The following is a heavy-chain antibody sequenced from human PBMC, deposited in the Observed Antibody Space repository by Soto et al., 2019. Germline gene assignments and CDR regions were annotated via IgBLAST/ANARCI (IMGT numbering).Heavy chain of an antibody. D-gene: IGHD3-22*01. V-gene: IGHV4-61*01. CDR1: GGSVSSGSYY. J-gene: IGHJ4*02. Sequence: SETLSLTCTVSGGSVSSGSYYWSWIRQPPGKGLEWIGYIYYSGSTNYNPSPKSRVTISVDTSKNQFSLKLSSVTAADTAVYYCARTYYYDSSGYPFDYWGQGTLVTV. CDR2: IYYSGST. CDR3: ARTYYYDSSGYPFDY.